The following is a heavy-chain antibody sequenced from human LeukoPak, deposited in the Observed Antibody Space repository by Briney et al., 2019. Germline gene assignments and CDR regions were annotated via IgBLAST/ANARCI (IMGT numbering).Heavy chain of an antibody. J-gene: IGHJ6*04. V-gene: IGHV3-23*01. D-gene: IGHD3-3*01. Sequence: QPGGSLRLSCAASGFTFTSYAMSWVRQAPGKGLEWVSVISGGGSSTYYADSVKGRFTISRDNSKNTLYLQMNSLRGEDTAVYYCAKESGQLDVWGKGTTVTVSS. CDR2: ISGGGSST. CDR1: GFTFTSYA. CDR3: AKESGQLDV.